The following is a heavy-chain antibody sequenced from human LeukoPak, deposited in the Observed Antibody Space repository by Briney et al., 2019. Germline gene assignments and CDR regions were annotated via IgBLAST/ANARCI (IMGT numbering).Heavy chain of an antibody. CDR3: ARHGSWSFDY. J-gene: IGHJ4*02. D-gene: IGHD6-13*01. CDR2: ITSGSGSNV. V-gene: IGHV3-23*01. CDR1: GFTFSSHA. Sequence: GGSLRLSCAASGFTFSSHAMSWVRQAPGKGLEWVSAITSGSGSNVYYTDSLKGLFTISRDNSKNTLYLQMNSLRAEDTAVYYCARHGSWSFDYWGQGTLVTVSA.